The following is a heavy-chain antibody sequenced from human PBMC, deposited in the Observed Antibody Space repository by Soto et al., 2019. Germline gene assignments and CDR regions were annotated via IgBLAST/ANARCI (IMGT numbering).Heavy chain of an antibody. Sequence: ASVKVSCKASGYIFTGYFIQWLRQAPGQGLEWMGWINPNTSATNYAQKFQGRVTMTRDTSLGTAYMELTSLRPDDTAVYYCARGARLNSPKSSFDSWGQGTLVTVSS. V-gene: IGHV1-2*02. D-gene: IGHD1-1*01. CDR3: ARGARLNSPKSSFDS. J-gene: IGHJ4*02. CDR2: INPNTSAT. CDR1: GYIFTGYF.